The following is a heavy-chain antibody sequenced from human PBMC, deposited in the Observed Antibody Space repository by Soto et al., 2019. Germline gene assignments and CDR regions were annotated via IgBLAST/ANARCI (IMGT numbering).Heavy chain of an antibody. Sequence: GGSLRLSCAASGFTFSDYYMSWLRQAPGKGLEWVSYISSSGSTIYYADSVKGRFTISRDNAKNSLYLQMNSLRAEDTAVYYCARAPVQQWLVQGAFDIWGQGTMVTVSS. J-gene: IGHJ3*02. CDR3: ARAPVQQWLVQGAFDI. D-gene: IGHD6-19*01. CDR1: GFTFSDYY. CDR2: ISSSGSTI. V-gene: IGHV3-11*01.